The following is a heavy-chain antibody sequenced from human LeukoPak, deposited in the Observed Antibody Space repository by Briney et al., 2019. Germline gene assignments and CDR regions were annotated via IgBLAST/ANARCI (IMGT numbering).Heavy chain of an antibody. Sequence: SEPLSLTCTVSGGSISSYYWSWIRQPPGKGLEWIGYIYYSGSTNYNPSLKSRVTISLDTSKNQFSLKLSSVTAADTAVYYCARDRGLTTSGGVGFDYWGQGTLVTVSS. J-gene: IGHJ4*02. D-gene: IGHD3-10*02. CDR2: IYYSGST. V-gene: IGHV4-59*01. CDR3: ARDRGLTTSGGVGFDY. CDR1: GGSISSYY.